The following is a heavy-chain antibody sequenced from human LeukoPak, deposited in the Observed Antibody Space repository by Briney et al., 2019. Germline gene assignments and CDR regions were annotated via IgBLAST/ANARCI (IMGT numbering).Heavy chain of an antibody. CDR2: TYYRSKWYN. CDR1: GDSVSSNGAV. CDR3: ARTSSGYYYAPYNWFDP. D-gene: IGHD3-22*01. J-gene: IGHJ5*02. V-gene: IGHV6-1*01. Sequence: SQTLSLTCAVSGDSVSSNGAVWNWIRQSPWRGLEWLGRTYYRSKWYNDYAVSVKSRITINPDTSKNQFSLQLNSVTPEDTAVYYCARTSSGYYYAPYNWFDPWGQGTLVTVSS.